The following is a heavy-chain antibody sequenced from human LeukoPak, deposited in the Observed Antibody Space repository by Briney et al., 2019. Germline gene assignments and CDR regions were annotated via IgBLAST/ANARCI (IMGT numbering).Heavy chain of an antibody. J-gene: IGHJ3*02. CDR1: GASISSQH. D-gene: IGHD5-18*01. CDR2: FYYSGT. V-gene: IGHV4-59*08. Sequence: SETLSLTCTVSGASISSQHWGWIRQPPGKGLEWIGNFYYSGTNYNPSLKSRVTISLDTSNNQFSLKLSSVTAADTAVYYCARPGVGSGRYGAFDIWGQGTLVTVSS. CDR3: ARPGVGSGRYGAFDI.